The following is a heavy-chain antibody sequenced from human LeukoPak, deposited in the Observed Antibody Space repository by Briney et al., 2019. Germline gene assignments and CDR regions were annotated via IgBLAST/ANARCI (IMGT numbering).Heavy chain of an antibody. V-gene: IGHV4-39*01. J-gene: IGHJ6*03. Sequence: SETLSLTCTVSGGFISSCSYYWGWIRQPPGKGLEWIGSMSYSGSTYYNPSLKSRVTIAVDTSKTQFSLKLSSVTAADTAVYYCARFYTTSQYGSGYMDVWGKGTTVTVSS. CDR2: MSYSGST. D-gene: IGHD3-10*01. CDR1: GGFISSCSYY. CDR3: ARFYTTSQYGSGYMDV.